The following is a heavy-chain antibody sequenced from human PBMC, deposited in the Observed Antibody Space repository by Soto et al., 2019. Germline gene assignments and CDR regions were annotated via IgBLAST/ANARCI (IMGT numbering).Heavy chain of an antibody. Sequence: QLQLQESGPGLVKPSETLSLTCTVSGGSIISSNYYWAWIRQPPGTGLEWIGTIYYTGSTYYNPSLKSRIPMSVDTHKNQFSLTLRSVTAADTAVYSCARLNQPGSFDPWGQGTLVTVSS. CDR1: GGSIISSNYY. V-gene: IGHV4-39*01. CDR3: ARLNQPGSFDP. J-gene: IGHJ5*02. CDR2: IYYTGST.